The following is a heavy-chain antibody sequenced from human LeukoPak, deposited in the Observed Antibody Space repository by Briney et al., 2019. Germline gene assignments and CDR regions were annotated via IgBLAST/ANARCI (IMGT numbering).Heavy chain of an antibody. CDR2: INHSGST. D-gene: IGHD5-24*01. J-gene: IGHJ6*02. V-gene: IGHV4-34*01. CDR3: ARSPRAEMATWYGMDV. CDR1: GGSFSGYY. Sequence: SETLSLTCAVYGGSFSGYYWSWIRQPPGKGLEWIGEINHSGSTNYNPSLKSRVTISVDTSKNQFSLKLSSVTAEDTAVYYCARSPRAEMATWYGMDVWGQGTTVTVSS.